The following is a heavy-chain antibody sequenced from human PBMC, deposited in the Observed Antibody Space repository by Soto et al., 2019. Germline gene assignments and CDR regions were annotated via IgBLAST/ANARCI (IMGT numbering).Heavy chain of an antibody. V-gene: IGHV1-46*01. CDR3: ARDYTSTTYYDFWSGYPTPDY. D-gene: IGHD3-3*01. CDR2: INPSGGST. Sequence: ASVKVSCKASGYTFTSYYMHWVRQAPGQGLEWMGIINPSGGSTSYAQKFQGRVTTTRDTSTSTVYMELSSLRSEDTAVYYCARDYTSTTYYDFWSGYPTPDYWGQGALVTVSS. J-gene: IGHJ4*02. CDR1: GYTFTSYY.